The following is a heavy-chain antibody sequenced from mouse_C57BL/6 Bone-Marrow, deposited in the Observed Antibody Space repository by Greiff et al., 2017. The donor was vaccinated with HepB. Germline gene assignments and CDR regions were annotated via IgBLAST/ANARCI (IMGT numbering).Heavy chain of an antibody. CDR1: GYTFTSYW. D-gene: IGHD1-1*01. V-gene: IGHV1-61*01. CDR2: IYPSDSET. J-gene: IGHJ2*01. Sequence: VQLQQPGAELVRPGSSVKLSCKASGYTFTSYWMDWVKQRPGQGLEWIGNIYPSDSETHYNQKFKDKATLTVDKSSSTAYMQLSSLTSEDSAVYYCASGVLRSYYFDYWGQGTTLTVSS. CDR3: ASGVLRSYYFDY.